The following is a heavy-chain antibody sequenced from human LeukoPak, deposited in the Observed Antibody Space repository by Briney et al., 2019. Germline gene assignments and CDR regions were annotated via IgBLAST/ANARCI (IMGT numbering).Heavy chain of an antibody. CDR3: ARRGAGLVRGVIITFFNY. V-gene: IGHV4-39*01. J-gene: IGHJ4*02. Sequence: SETLSLTCTVSGGSISSSSYYWDWIRQPPGKGLEWIGSIYYGGSTNYNPSLQSRVTISVDTSNNQFSLKLSSVTAADTAVYYCARRGAGLVRGVIITFFNYWGQGTPVTVSS. D-gene: IGHD3-10*01. CDR1: GGSISSSSYY. CDR2: IYYGGST.